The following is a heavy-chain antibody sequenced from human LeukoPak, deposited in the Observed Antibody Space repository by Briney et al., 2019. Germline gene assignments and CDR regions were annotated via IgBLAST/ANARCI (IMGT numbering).Heavy chain of an antibody. D-gene: IGHD2-2*01. V-gene: IGHV3-11*01. J-gene: IGHJ4*02. CDR1: GFTFSDFY. CDR3: SRDRRPSIYQGLDS. Sequence: PGGSLTLSCAASGFTFSDFYMSWIRQAPGKGLEWISYISNSGTTIYYADSVKGRFTIFSDNANHSLYLQTNSLTVEDTAVYYFSRDRRPSIYQGLDSWGQGPLVSVS. CDR2: ISNSGTTI.